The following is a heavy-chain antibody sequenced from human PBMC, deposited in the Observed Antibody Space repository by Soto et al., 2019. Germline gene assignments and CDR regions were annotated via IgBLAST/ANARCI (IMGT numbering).Heavy chain of an antibody. CDR2: INGDAGNT. Sequence: EVQLLESGGGLIQPGGSLRLSCAASGFTFSNDAMSWVRQAPGKGLEWVATINGDAGNTYYADSVKGRLSVSRDNSESTLFLQMSSLRAEDTAVYYCAKIPIMTTVTHSFDYWGQGTLVTVSS. CDR1: GFTFSNDA. CDR3: AKIPIMTTVTHSFDY. D-gene: IGHD4-17*01. V-gene: IGHV3-23*01. J-gene: IGHJ4*02.